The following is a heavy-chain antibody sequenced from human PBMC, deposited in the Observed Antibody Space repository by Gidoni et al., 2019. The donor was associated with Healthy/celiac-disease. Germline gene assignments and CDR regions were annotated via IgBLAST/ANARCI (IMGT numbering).Heavy chain of an antibody. CDR1: GFTFSSYG. CDR3: AKDDGYDSSGSFDY. Sequence: QVQLVESGGGVVQPGRSLRLSCAASGFTFSSYGMHWVRQAPGKGLEWVAVISYYGSNKYYADSVKGRFTISRDNSKNTLYLQMNSLRAEDTAVYYCAKDDGYDSSGSFDYWGQGTLVTVSS. D-gene: IGHD3-22*01. J-gene: IGHJ4*02. V-gene: IGHV3-30*18. CDR2: ISYYGSNK.